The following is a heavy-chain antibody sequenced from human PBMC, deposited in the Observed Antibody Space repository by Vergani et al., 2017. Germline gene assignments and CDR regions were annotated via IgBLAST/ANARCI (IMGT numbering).Heavy chain of an antibody. D-gene: IGHD2-21*01. CDR1: GFSLSTSGVG. CDR3: AHSLQCGGECDGLDY. CDR2: SYWNDDK. J-gene: IGHJ4*02. Sequence: QITLKESGPTLVKPTQTLTLTCTFPGFSLSTSGVGVGWIRQPPGKALEWLALSYWNDDKRYSPSLKSRLTITKDTSKNQVVLTMTNMDPVDTATYYCAHSLQCGGECDGLDYGSEGSLVTVPS. V-gene: IGHV2-5*01.